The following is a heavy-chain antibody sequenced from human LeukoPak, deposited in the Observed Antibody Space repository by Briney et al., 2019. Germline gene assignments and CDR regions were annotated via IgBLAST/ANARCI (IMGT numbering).Heavy chain of an antibody. J-gene: IGHJ1*01. V-gene: IGHV3-30*18. CDR3: AKLTHSSGWYGAEYFQH. CDR2: ISYDGSNK. D-gene: IGHD6-19*01. CDR1: GFTFSSYG. Sequence: GRSLRLSCAASGFTFSSYGMHWVCQAPGKGLELVAVISYDGSNKYYADSVKSRFTISRDNSKNTLYLQMNSLRAEDTAVYYCAKLTHSSGWYGAEYFQHWGQGTLVTVSS.